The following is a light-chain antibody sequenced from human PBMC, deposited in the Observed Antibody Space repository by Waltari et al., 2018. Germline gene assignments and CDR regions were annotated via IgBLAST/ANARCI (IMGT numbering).Light chain of an antibody. V-gene: IGKV1-5*03. CDR3: QQYNSYSPPWT. Sequence: DIQMTQSPSTLSASVGDRVTITCRASQSISSWLAWYQQKPGKAPKLLIYKASSLQGGVPSRFTGSGSGTEFTLTISSLQPDDFATYYCQQYNSYSPPWTFGQGTKVEIK. CDR2: KAS. CDR1: QSISSW. J-gene: IGKJ1*01.